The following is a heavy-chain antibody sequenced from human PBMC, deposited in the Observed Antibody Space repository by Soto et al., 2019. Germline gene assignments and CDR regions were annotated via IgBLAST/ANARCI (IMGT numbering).Heavy chain of an antibody. D-gene: IGHD3-22*01. CDR1: GGSISSGGYY. Sequence: PSETLSLTCTVSGGSISSGGYYWSWIRQHPGTGLEWIGYIYYSGSTYYNPSLQSRVTISVDTSKNQFSLKLSSVTAADTAVYYCARVRVDMDYYDSSGTNWFDPWGQGTLVTVSS. CDR3: ARVRVDMDYYDSSGTNWFDP. J-gene: IGHJ5*02. CDR2: IYYSGST. V-gene: IGHV4-31*03.